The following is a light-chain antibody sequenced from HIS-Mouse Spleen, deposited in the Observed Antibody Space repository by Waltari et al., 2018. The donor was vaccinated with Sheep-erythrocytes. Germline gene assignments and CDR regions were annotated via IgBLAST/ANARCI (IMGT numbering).Light chain of an antibody. CDR3: CSYAGSSTFHVV. V-gene: IGLV2-23*03. J-gene: IGLJ2*01. CDR1: SSDVGSYNL. CDR2: AGS. Sequence: QSALTQPASVSGSPGQSITISCTGTSSDVGSYNLVSWSQQHPGQAPKLLIYAGSKRPSGVSNRFSGSKSGNTASLTISGLQAEDEADYYCCSYAGSSTFHVVFGGGTKLTVL.